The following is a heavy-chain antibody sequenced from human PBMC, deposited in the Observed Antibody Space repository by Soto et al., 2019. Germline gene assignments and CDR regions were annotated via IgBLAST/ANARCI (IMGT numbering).Heavy chain of an antibody. V-gene: IGHV3-9*01. D-gene: IGHD2-2*01. CDR3: AKDMGYCISTSCYGWFDP. CDR1: GFTFDDYA. J-gene: IGHJ5*02. CDR2: ISWNSGSI. Sequence: EVQLVESGGGLVQPGRSLRLSCAASGFTFDDYAMHWVRQAPGKGLEWVSGISWNSGSIGYADSVKSRFTISRDNAKNSLYLQMNSLRAEDTALYYCAKDMGYCISTSCYGWFDPWGQGTLVTVSS.